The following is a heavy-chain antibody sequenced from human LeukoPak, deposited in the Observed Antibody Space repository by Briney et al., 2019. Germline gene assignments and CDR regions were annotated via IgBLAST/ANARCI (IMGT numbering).Heavy chain of an antibody. D-gene: IGHD3-10*01. J-gene: IGHJ6*03. CDR2: INPNSGGT. CDR1: GYTFTGYY. Sequence: ASVTVSCKASGYTFTGYYMHWVRQAPGQGLEWMGWINPNSGGTNYAQKFQGRVTMTRDTSISTAYMELSRLGSDDTAVYYCARLARGIHHYYYYMDVWGKGTTVTVSS. V-gene: IGHV1-2*02. CDR3: ARLARGIHHYYYYMDV.